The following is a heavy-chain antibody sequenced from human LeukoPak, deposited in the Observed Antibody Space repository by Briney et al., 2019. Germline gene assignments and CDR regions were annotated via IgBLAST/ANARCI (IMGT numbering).Heavy chain of an antibody. D-gene: IGHD2-15*01. Sequence: PGGSLRLPCAASGFTFSSYWMHWVRQAPGKGLVWVSRINTDGSSTSYADSVKGRFTISRDNAKNTLYLQMNSLRAEDTAVYYCARDRVRIRYYFDYWGQGTLVTVSS. CDR3: ARDRVRIRYYFDY. CDR2: INTDGSST. V-gene: IGHV3-74*01. CDR1: GFTFSSYW. J-gene: IGHJ4*02.